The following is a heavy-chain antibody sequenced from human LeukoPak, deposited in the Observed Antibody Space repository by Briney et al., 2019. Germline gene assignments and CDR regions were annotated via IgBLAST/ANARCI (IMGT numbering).Heavy chain of an antibody. D-gene: IGHD6-13*01. CDR2: VYYSGST. CDR3: ARHEKGGAAAGYWYFDL. Sequence: SETLSLTCTVSDGSISSFSYYWAWIRQAPGKGLQWIGSVYYSGSTYYNPSLESRVTISVDTSKNQFSLQLRSVTAADTAVYYCARHEKGGAAAGYWYFDLWGRGTLITVSS. V-gene: IGHV4-39*01. J-gene: IGHJ2*01. CDR1: DGSISSFSYY.